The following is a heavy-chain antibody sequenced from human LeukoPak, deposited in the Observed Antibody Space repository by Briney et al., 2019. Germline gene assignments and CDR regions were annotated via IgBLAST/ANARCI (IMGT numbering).Heavy chain of an antibody. CDR2: IYYSGST. D-gene: IGHD2-15*01. V-gene: IGHV4-30-4*01. CDR1: GGSISIGDYY. Sequence: ASETLSLTCTVSGGSISIGDYYWSRIRQPPGKGLEWIRYIYYSGSTYYNTSLKSRVTISVDTYRNQFSLKLSSVTAADTAVYYCARGVVVAAIHDYYFDYWGQGTLVAVCS. J-gene: IGHJ4*02. CDR3: ARGVVVAAIHDYYFDY.